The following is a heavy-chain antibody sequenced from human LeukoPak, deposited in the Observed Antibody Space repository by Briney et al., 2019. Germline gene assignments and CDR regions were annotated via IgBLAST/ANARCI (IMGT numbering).Heavy chain of an antibody. J-gene: IGHJ4*02. V-gene: IGHV3-11*01. CDR2: IGGSGRDI. Sequence: PGGSPRLSCVASGFTFSDSYISWVRQTPERGLECISYIGGSGRDIKYADSVKGRFTISRDNAKNALYLQMNSLRAEDTAVYYCAKTARAYEYWGQGTQVTVSS. CDR3: AKTARAYEY. D-gene: IGHD2-21*01. CDR1: GFTFSDSY.